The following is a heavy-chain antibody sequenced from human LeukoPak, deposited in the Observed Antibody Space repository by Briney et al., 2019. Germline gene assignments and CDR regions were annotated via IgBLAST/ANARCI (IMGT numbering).Heavy chain of an antibody. CDR3: AREGGYSSSWYDY. D-gene: IGHD6-13*01. Sequence: SETLSLTCTVSGGSISSYYWRWIRQPPGKGLEWIGYIYYSGSTNYNPSLKSRVTISVDTSKNQFSLELSSVTAADTAIYYCAREGGYSSSWYDYWGQGTLVTVSS. CDR1: GGSISSYY. V-gene: IGHV4-59*01. CDR2: IYYSGST. J-gene: IGHJ4*02.